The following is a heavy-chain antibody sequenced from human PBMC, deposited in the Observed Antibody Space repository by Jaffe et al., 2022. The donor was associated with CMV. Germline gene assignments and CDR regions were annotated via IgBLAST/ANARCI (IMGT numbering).Heavy chain of an antibody. V-gene: IGHV3-15*01. Sequence: VQLVESGGDLVKPGGSLRLSCAASGITVGNVWMTWVRQAPGKGLEWVGRIKSKVDGGSTDYAAPVQGRFTVSRDDSINTLYLQMDSLKTEDTGFYYCTTRSCGGDCWGQGTLVTVSA. CDR2: IKSKVDGGST. CDR3: TTRSCGGDC. J-gene: IGHJ4*02. CDR1: GITVGNVW. D-gene: IGHD2-21*01.